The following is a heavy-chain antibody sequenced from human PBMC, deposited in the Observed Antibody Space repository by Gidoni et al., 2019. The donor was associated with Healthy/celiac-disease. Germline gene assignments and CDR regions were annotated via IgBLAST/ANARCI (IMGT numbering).Heavy chain of an antibody. V-gene: IGHV3-15*01. CDR3: TTERWLQFFTD. Sequence: EVQLVESGGGLVKTGGSLRLSCAASGFNFSNACMSWVRQAPGKGLEWCGRITSKTDGGTTDYAAPVNGRFTISRDDSKNTLYLQMNSLKTEDTAVYYCTTERWLQFFTDWGQGTLVTVSS. J-gene: IGHJ4*02. D-gene: IGHD5-12*01. CDR2: ITSKTDGGTT. CDR1: GFNFSNAC.